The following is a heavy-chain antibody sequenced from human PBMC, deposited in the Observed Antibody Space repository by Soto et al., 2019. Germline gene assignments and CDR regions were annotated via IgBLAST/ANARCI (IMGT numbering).Heavy chain of an antibody. Sequence: TLSLTCAVYGGSLSGYYWSWIRQPPGKGLEWIGEINHSGTTNYNPSLKSRVTISVDTSKNQFSLKLNSVTAADTAVYYCARTHWVEPWGQGSLVTVSS. CDR3: ARTHWVEP. V-gene: IGHV4-34*01. J-gene: IGHJ5*01. CDR2: INHSGTT. CDR1: GGSLSGYY.